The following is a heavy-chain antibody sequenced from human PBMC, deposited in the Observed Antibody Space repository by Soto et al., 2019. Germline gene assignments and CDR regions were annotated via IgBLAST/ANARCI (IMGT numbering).Heavy chain of an antibody. J-gene: IGHJ3*02. D-gene: IGHD1-1*01. CDR3: ATDGPSNMGNLYAFDI. CDR1: GYTLTNYG. V-gene: IGHV1-18*04. Sequence: QAQLVQSGAEVKKSGASVRVSCKASGYTLTNYGVTWVRQAPGQGLEWLGRVTPYKADTNSAQNLQGRVTMATDTSTNTAYLELRSLRSDDTAVYFCATDGPSNMGNLYAFDIWGQGTMVTVSA. CDR2: VTPYKADT.